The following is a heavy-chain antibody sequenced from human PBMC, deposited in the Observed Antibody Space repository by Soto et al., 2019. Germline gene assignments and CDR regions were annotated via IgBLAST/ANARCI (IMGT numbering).Heavy chain of an antibody. V-gene: IGHV4-39*01. CDR3: ARQGPYSYSFALPPNSFDP. Sequence: SETLSLTCTGSGDSISSNGNYWGWIRQPPGQGLEWIGSNCCSGSPYFNSSLRSRVTFSVDTSKNQLSLKLSSVTAADTAVYDSARQGPYSYSFALPPNSFDPWGQGTLVTVSS. D-gene: IGHD5-18*01. J-gene: IGHJ5*02. CDR2: NCCSGSP. CDR1: GDSISSNGNY.